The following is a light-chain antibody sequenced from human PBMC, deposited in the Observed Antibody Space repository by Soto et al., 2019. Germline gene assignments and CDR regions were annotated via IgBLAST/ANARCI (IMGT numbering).Light chain of an antibody. Sequence: QSALTQPPSVSGVPGQRVTISCTGSSSNIGAGYDVHWYQQLPGTAPKLLIYGNSNRPSGVPDRFSGSKSGTPASLAITGLQAEDEADYYCQSYDSSLSGYVFGTGTKVTVL. CDR2: GNS. J-gene: IGLJ1*01. V-gene: IGLV1-40*01. CDR1: SSNIGAGYD. CDR3: QSYDSSLSGYV.